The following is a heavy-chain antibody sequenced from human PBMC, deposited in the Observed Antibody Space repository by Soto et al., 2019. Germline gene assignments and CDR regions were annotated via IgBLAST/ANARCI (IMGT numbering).Heavy chain of an antibody. J-gene: IGHJ6*02. CDR2: IVPMLGTP. CDR1: GGTFDNFI. Sequence: QVQLVQSGAEVKEPGSSVRVSCKASGGTFDNFIMNWVRQTPGQGLEWMGGIVPMLGTPTYAEKFKGRVTISATVSTSTMYMEVTSLRSEDTAIYYCASNGNYSYSLSQYSGMEVWGQWTTVTVSS. V-gene: IGHV1-69*01. D-gene: IGHD5-18*01. CDR3: ASNGNYSYSLSQYSGMEV.